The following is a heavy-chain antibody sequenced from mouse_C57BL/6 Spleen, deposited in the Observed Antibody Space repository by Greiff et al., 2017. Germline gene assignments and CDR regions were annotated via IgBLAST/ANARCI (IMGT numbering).Heavy chain of an antibody. J-gene: IGHJ3*01. CDR2: ISDGGSYT. CDR3: ARVTTVVDQAWFAY. D-gene: IGHD1-1*01. CDR1: GFTFSSYA. V-gene: IGHV5-4*03. Sequence: EVKLVESGGGLVKPGGSLKLSCAASGFTFSSYAMSWVRQTPEKRLEWVATISDGGSYTYYPDNVKGRFTISRDNAKNNLYLQMSHLKSEDTAMYYCARVTTVVDQAWFAYWGQGTLVTVSA.